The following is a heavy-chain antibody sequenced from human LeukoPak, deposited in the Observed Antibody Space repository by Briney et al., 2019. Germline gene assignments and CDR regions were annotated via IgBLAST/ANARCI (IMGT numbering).Heavy chain of an antibody. D-gene: IGHD5-24*01. Sequence: GASVKVSCKASGYTFTSYGISWVRQAPGQGLEWMGWISAYNGITNYAQRVQDRISLTTDTSTSTAYMELRSLRTDDTATYFCARFEDGSAWPWPGLDSWGQGTLVTVSS. CDR1: GYTFTSYG. CDR3: ARFEDGSAWPWPGLDS. V-gene: IGHV1-18*01. CDR2: ISAYNGIT. J-gene: IGHJ4*02.